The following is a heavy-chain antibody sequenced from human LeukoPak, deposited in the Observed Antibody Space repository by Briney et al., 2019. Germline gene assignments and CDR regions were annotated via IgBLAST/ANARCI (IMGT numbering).Heavy chain of an antibody. D-gene: IGHD3-22*01. CDR3: ARLPEDSSGYQPFDY. CDR1: GGSISSYY. CDR2: IYYSGST. Sequence: SETLSLTCTVSGGSISSYYWGWIRQPPGKGLERIGDIYYSGSTNYNPSLKSRVTISVDTSKNQFSLKLSSVIAADTAVYYCARLPEDSSGYQPFDYWGQGTLVTVSS. V-gene: IGHV4-59*08. J-gene: IGHJ4*02.